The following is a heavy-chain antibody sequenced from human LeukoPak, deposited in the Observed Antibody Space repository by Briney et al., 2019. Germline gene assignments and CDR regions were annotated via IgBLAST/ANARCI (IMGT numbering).Heavy chain of an antibody. J-gene: IGHJ4*02. CDR2: IYYSGST. CDR1: GGSISSSSYY. CDR3: ARAEEKWLVD. D-gene: IGHD6-19*01. V-gene: IGHV4-39*07. Sequence: SETLSPTCTVSGGSISSSSYYWGWIRQPPGKGLEWIGSIYYSGSTYYNPSLKSRVTISVDTSKNQFSLKLSSVTAADTAVYYCARAEEKWLVDWGQGTLVTVSS.